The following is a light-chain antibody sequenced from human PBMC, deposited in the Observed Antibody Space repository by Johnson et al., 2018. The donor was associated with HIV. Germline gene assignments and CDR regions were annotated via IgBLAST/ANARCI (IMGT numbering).Light chain of an antibody. CDR3: GTWDSSLGAWV. V-gene: IGLV1-51*02. CDR2: ENK. J-gene: IGLJ1*01. Sequence: LTQPPSVSAAPGQMVSISCSGSSSNIGKNYVSWYQQLPGTAPKLLIHENKKRPSGIPDRFSGSKSGTSATLDITGLQTGDEADYYCGTWDSSLGAWVFGTGTKVTVL. CDR1: SSNIGKNY.